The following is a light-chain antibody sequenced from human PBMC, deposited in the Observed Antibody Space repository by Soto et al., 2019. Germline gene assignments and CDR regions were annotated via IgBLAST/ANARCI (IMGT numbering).Light chain of an antibody. V-gene: IGLV1-44*01. CDR2: SDT. J-gene: IGLJ7*01. CDR1: NSNIGKNT. Sequence: QSVLSQDPSVSGTPGQRVAMACSGGNSNIGKNTVNWYRQVPGTAPQLLIYSDTLRYFGIPDRFSASKSDTSASLAIGGLQSDDEALYFCAAWDDSLNGLVFGGGTQLTVL. CDR3: AAWDDSLNGLV.